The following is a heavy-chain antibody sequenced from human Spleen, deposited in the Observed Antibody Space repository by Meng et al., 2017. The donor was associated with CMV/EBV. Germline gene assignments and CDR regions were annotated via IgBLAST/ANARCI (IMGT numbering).Heavy chain of an antibody. CDR1: GGSISSGGYY. D-gene: IGHD2-8*01. CDR3: ARDPNGNNWFDP. V-gene: IGHV4-31*03. Sequence: CHVSGGSISSGGYYWSWIRHLPGKGLEWIGYIYYSGSTYYNPSLKSRVTISIDTSKNQFSLNLSSVTAADTAVYYCARDPNGNNWFDPWGQGTLVTVSS. CDR2: IYYSGST. J-gene: IGHJ5*02.